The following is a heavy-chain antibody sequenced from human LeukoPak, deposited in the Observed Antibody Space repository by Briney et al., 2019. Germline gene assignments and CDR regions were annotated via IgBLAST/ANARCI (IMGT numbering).Heavy chain of an antibody. CDR3: ASLRVPGDFDY. Sequence: SETLSLTCTVSGGSISSRTYYWAWIRQPPGQGLEWIGNIYYTGSTYYNPSLKSRLTMSVDTSKNQFSLKLRSVTAADTAVYYCASLRVPGDFDYWGQGTLVTVSS. V-gene: IGHV4-39*01. J-gene: IGHJ4*02. CDR1: GGSISSRTYY. CDR2: IYYTGST.